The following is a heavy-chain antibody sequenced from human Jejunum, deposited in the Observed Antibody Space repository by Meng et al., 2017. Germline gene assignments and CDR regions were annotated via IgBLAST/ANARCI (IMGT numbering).Heavy chain of an antibody. CDR3: AREPGGQGAADY. CDR1: GYIFTSYG. D-gene: IGHD1-26*01. Sequence: QVQLVQSGIEVKKPGGSVKLSCKASGYIFTSYGISWMRQAPGQRLEWLGWISPYNGDTDYAQRLQGRVTLTTDTSTTTAYMELRSLRSDDTAVYFCAREPGGQGAADYWGQGTLVTVSS. CDR2: ISPYNGDT. V-gene: IGHV1-18*01. J-gene: IGHJ4*02.